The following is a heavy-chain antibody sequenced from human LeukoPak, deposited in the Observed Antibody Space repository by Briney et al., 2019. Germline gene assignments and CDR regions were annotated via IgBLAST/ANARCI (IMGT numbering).Heavy chain of an antibody. V-gene: IGHV5-10-1*01. J-gene: IGHJ6*04. CDR2: IDPSDSYT. D-gene: IGHD2-15*01. CDR1: GYRFTSYW. CDR3: ARHYCSGGSCYSPYYYYGMDV. Sequence: GESLKISCKGSGYRFTSYWISWVRQMPGKGLGWLGRIDPSDSYTNYSPSFQGPVTIPADKSISTAYLQWSSLKASDTAIYYCARHYCSGGSCYSPYYYYGMDVWGKGTTVTVSS.